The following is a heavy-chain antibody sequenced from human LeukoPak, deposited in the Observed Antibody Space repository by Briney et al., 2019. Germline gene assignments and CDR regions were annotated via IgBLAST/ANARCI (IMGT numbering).Heavy chain of an antibody. J-gene: IGHJ4*02. V-gene: IGHV4-34*01. D-gene: IGHD2-2*01. Sequence: SGTLSLTCAVYGGSFSGYYWSWIRQPPGKGLEWIGEINHSGSTNYNPSLKSRVTISVDTSKNQFSLKLSSVTAADTAVYYCARGVEGYCSSTSCYAFDYWGQGTLVTVSS. CDR2: INHSGST. CDR3: ARGVEGYCSSTSCYAFDY. CDR1: GGSFSGYY.